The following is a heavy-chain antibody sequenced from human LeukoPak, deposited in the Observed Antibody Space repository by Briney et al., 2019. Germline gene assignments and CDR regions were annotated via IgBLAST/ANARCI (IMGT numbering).Heavy chain of an antibody. CDR3: TRATTLTQYYFDY. V-gene: IGHV3-49*04. D-gene: IGHD4-17*01. Sequence: GRSLRLSCTASGFTFGDYAISCGSQAPGKWRGWVGFIRSKAFGRTTEYAASVTGRFTISRDDSKSSAYLQMNSLKTEDTAVYYCTRATTLTQYYFDYWGQGTLVTVSS. CDR1: GFTFGDYA. CDR2: IRSKAFGRTT. J-gene: IGHJ4*02.